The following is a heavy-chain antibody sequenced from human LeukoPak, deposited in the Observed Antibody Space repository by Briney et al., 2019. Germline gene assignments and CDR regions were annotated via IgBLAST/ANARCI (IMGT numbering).Heavy chain of an antibody. CDR1: GFTFSNYW. Sequence: PGGSLRLSCAASGFTFSNYWMSWVRQAPGKGLEWVANIKQDGSEKYYVDSVKGRFTISRDNSKNTLYLQMGSLRADDMAVYYCASTAERIVVAGSYFDYWGQGTLVTVSS. D-gene: IGHD6-19*01. CDR3: ASTAERIVVAGSYFDY. V-gene: IGHV3-7*01. CDR2: IKQDGSEK. J-gene: IGHJ4*02.